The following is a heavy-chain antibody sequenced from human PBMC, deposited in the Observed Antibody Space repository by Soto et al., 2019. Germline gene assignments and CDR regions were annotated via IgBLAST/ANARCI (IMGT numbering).Heavy chain of an antibody. V-gene: IGHV3-30*18. CDR3: GKDCERGSGCLYRYFDS. J-gene: IGHJ4*02. D-gene: IGHD2-15*01. Sequence: QVQLVESGGGVVQPGRSLRLSCTASGFTFSDYAMHWVRQAPGKGLEWVAVMSHDGSAKYHADSVKGRFTISRDNSKNTLYLQISSRRTGDTAGYSCGKDCERGSGCLYRYFDSWGQGTLVTVPS. CDR2: MSHDGSAK. CDR1: GFTFSDYA.